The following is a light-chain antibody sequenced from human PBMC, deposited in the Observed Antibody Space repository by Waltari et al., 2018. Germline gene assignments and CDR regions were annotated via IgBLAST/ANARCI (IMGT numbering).Light chain of an antibody. J-gene: IGKJ1*01. V-gene: IGKV2-30*02. CDR2: KVS. CDR3: MQGTHWPPWT. Sequence: DVVMTQSPLSLPVTLGQPASISCRSRQSLVHSYGNTYLSWFQQRPGQSPRRLISKVSNRDSGVPDRFSGSGSGTDFTLKISRVEAEDVGVYYCMQGTHWPPWTFGQGTKVEIQ. CDR1: QSLVHSYGNTY.